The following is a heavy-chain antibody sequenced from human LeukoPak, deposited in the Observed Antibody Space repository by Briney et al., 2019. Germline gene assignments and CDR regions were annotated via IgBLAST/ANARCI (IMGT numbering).Heavy chain of an antibody. CDR2: IYSGGST. J-gene: IGHJ5*02. CDR1: GFTVSSNY. CDR3: AKDVSPGGFKNLDNWFDP. D-gene: IGHD2/OR15-2a*01. V-gene: IGHV3-53*01. Sequence: GGSLRLSCAASGFTVSSNYMSWVRQAPGKGLEWVSVIYSGGSTYYADSVKGRFTISRDNSKNTLYLQMNSLRAEDTAVYYCAKDVSPGGFKNLDNWFDPWGQGTLVTVSS.